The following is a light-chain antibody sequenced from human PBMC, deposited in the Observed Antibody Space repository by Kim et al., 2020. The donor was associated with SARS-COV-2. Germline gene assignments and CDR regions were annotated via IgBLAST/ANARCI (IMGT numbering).Light chain of an antibody. CDR1: QSLLHSNGYNY. CDR2: LAS. V-gene: IGKV2-28*01. CDR3: MQALQTPLT. Sequence: PASSACRSSQSLLHSNGYNYLDWYLQKPGQSPQLLIYLASHRASGVPDRFSGSGSGTDFTLKISRVEAEDVGVYYCMQALQTPLTFGGGTKVDIK. J-gene: IGKJ4*01.